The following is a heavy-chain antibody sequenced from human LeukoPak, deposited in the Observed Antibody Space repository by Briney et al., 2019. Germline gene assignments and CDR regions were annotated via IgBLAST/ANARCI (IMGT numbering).Heavy chain of an antibody. V-gene: IGHV3-48*04. CDR1: GLSFSSYT. Sequence: GGSLRLSCAPSGLSFSSYTIHWVRQAPGKGLEWVSYISSSGSTIYYADSVKGRFTISRDNAKNSLYLQMNSLRAEDTAVYYCARDFHDYGDYEQSDYWGQGTLVTASS. CDR3: ARDFHDYGDYEQSDY. D-gene: IGHD4-17*01. CDR2: ISSSGSTI. J-gene: IGHJ4*02.